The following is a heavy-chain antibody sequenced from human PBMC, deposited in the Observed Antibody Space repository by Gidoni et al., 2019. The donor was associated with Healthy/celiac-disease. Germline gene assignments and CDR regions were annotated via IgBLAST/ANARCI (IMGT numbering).Heavy chain of an antibody. CDR3: ARDSRPGYCSGGSCYVNYYYGMDV. D-gene: IGHD2-15*01. V-gene: IGHV3-7*04. Sequence: EVQLVESGGGLVQPGGSLRIYCAAPGFTFSSDGMSWLRQAPGKGLEWVANIKQDGSEKYYVASVKGRFTISRDNAKNSLYLQMNSLRAEDTAVYYCARDSRPGYCSGGSCYVNYYYGMDVWGQGTTVTVSS. J-gene: IGHJ6*02. CDR2: IKQDGSEK. CDR1: GFTFSSDG.